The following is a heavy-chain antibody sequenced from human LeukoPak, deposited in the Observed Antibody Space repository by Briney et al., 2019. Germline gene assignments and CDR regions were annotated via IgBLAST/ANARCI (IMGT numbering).Heavy chain of an antibody. V-gene: IGHV4-4*07. Sequence: SETLSLTCAVSGDSISSYYWSWIRQPAGKGLEWIGRIYTSGSTDYNPSLKSRVTMSVDTSKNQFTLNLSSVTAADTAVYYCARGSSSWYPSFDYWGQGTVVTVSS. D-gene: IGHD6-13*01. CDR3: ARGSSSWYPSFDY. J-gene: IGHJ4*02. CDR1: GDSISSYY. CDR2: IYTSGST.